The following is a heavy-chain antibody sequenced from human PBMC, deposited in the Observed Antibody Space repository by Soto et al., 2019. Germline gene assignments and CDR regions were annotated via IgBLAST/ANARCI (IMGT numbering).Heavy chain of an antibody. CDR1: GGSISSYY. CDR2: IYYSGST. Sequence: QVQLQESGPGLVKPSETLSLTCTVSGGSISSYYWSWIRQPPGKGLEWIGYIYYSGSTNYNPSLKSRVTISVDTSKNQFSLKLSSVTAADTAVYYCARAGGSHGWADYFDYWGQGTLVTVSS. CDR3: ARAGGSHGWADYFDY. D-gene: IGHD3-16*02. V-gene: IGHV4-59*01. J-gene: IGHJ4*02.